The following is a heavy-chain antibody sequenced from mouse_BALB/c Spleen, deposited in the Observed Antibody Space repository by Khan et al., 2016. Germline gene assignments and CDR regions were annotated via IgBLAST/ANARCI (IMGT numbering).Heavy chain of an antibody. V-gene: IGHV1-87*01. CDR3: GRGGYGDYVFAY. D-gene: IGHD2-13*01. Sequence: QVQLQQSGAELARPGASVKLSCKASGYTFTSYWMQWVKQRPGQGLQWIGTIYPGDGDTRYTQKFKGKATLTADKSSSTAYMQLSSLASEDSAVYYCGRGGYGDYVFAYWGQGTLVTVSA. CDR1: GYTFTSYW. CDR2: IYPGDGDT. J-gene: IGHJ3*01.